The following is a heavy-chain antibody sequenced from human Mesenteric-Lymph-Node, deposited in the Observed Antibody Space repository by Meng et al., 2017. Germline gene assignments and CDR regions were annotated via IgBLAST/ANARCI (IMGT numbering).Heavy chain of an antibody. V-gene: IGHV4-39*07. CDR3: ARVYLTSEYYLDYFDF. J-gene: IGHJ4*02. D-gene: IGHD2/OR15-2a*01. Sequence: SETLSLTCNVYGDSFRVSTSYYWGWIRQPPGKGLEFIGSIYYTGSTYYNPALKSRVTISVDTSTNQFSLKVNSVTAADTAIYYCARVYLTSEYYLDYFDFWGQGTLVTVSS. CDR1: GDSFRVSTSYY. CDR2: IYYTGST.